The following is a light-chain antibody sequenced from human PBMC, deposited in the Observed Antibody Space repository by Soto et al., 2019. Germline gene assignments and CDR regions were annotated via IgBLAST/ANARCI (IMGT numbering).Light chain of an antibody. CDR3: QHYGSSPGLFT. Sequence: EVVLTQSPGTLSLSPGERAILSCRASQSVSSSFLAWYQQKPGRTPRLLIHDASSRATGIPDRFSGSGSGTDFTLTIDRLEPEDFAVYYCQHYGSSPGLFTFGPGTKVDIK. CDR2: DAS. V-gene: IGKV3-20*01. J-gene: IGKJ3*01. CDR1: QSVSSSF.